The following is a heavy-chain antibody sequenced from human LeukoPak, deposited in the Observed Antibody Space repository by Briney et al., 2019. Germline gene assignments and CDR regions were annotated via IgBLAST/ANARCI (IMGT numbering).Heavy chain of an antibody. CDR2: INHSGST. J-gene: IGHJ3*02. CDR1: GGSFSGYY. D-gene: IGHD1-14*01. Sequence: SETLSLTRAVYGGSFSGYYWSWICQPPGKGLEWIGEINHSGSTNYNPSLKSRVTISVDTSKNQFSLKLSSVTAADTAVYYCARAGFRFFDIWGQGTMVTVSS. CDR3: ARAGFRFFDI. V-gene: IGHV4-34*01.